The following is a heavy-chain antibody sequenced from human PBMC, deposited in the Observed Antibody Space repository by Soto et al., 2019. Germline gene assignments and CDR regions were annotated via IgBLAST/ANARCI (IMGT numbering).Heavy chain of an antibody. CDR3: ARLKLLWFGELPYYFDY. CDR2: IYYSGST. D-gene: IGHD3-10*01. Sequence: SETLSITCTVSGGSISSYYYSWIRQPPEKGLEWIGYIYYSGSTYYNPSLKSRVTISVDTSKNQFSLKLSSVTAADTAVYYCARLKLLWFGELPYYFDYWGQGTLVTVSS. J-gene: IGHJ4*02. CDR1: GGSISSYY. V-gene: IGHV4-59*04.